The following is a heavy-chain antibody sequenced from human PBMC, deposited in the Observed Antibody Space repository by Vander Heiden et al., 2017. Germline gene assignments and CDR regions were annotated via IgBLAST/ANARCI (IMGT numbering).Heavy chain of an antibody. V-gene: IGHV3-7*01. CDR3: ARDPSYCSGGSCLLPYYYYGMDV. J-gene: IGHJ6*02. CDR2: IKQDGSEK. Sequence: EVQLVESGGGLVQPGGSLRLSCAASGFTFSSYWMSWVRQAPGKGLEGVANIKQDGSEKYYVDSVKGRFTISRDNAKNSLYLQMNSLRAEDTAVYYCARDPSYCSGGSCLLPYYYYGMDVWGQGTTVTDSS. CDR1: GFTFSSYW. D-gene: IGHD2-15*01.